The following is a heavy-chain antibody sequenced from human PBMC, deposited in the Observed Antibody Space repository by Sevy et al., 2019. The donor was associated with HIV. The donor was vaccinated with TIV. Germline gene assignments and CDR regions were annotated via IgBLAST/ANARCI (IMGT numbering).Heavy chain of an antibody. CDR2: ISYDGSNK. D-gene: IGHD3-22*01. Sequence: GGYLRLSCAASGFTFSSYAMHWVRQAPGKGLEWMTIISYDGSNKYYADSVKGRFTISRDNSKNTLYLQMNSLRAEDTAVYYCARGRYYDCSGYYGHDAFDIWGQGTMVTVSS. CDR3: ARGRYYDCSGYYGHDAFDI. CDR1: GFTFSSYA. J-gene: IGHJ3*02. V-gene: IGHV3-30*04.